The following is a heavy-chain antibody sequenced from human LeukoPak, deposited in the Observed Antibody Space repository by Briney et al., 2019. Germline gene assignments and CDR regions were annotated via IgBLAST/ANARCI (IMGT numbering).Heavy chain of an antibody. V-gene: IGHV1-18*04. CDR2: ISAYNGNT. CDR3: ARVGVRGVMPDAFDI. Sequence: ASVKVSFTSSGYTFTSYGISWMRQAPAQGLEWMGRISAYNGNTNYAQKLQGRVTMTTDKSTRTAYMELRSLRSDDTAVYYCARVGVRGVMPDAFDIWGQGTMVTVSS. J-gene: IGHJ3*02. D-gene: IGHD3-10*01. CDR1: GYTFTSYG.